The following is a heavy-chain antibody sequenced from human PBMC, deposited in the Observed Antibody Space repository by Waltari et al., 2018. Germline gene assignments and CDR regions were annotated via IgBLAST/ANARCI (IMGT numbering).Heavy chain of an antibody. Sequence: QVQLVQSGAEVKKPGSSVKVSCKASGGTFSSYAISWVRQAPGQGLEWMGGITPIFGTANYAQKFQGRVTITADKSTSTAYMELSSLRSEDTAVYYCARGGRDDSSGYYWGPFDYWGQGTLVTVSS. CDR1: GGTFSSYA. CDR3: ARGGRDDSSGYYWGPFDY. V-gene: IGHV1-69*14. CDR2: ITPIFGTA. D-gene: IGHD3-22*01. J-gene: IGHJ4*02.